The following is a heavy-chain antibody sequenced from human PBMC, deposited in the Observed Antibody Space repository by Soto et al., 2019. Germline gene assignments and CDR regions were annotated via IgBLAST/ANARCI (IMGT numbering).Heavy chain of an antibody. J-gene: IGHJ5*02. CDR2: ISYDGSNK. CDR3: AKDPGELIVVGTFDP. CDR1: GFTFSSYG. V-gene: IGHV3-30*18. Sequence: QVQLVESGGGVVQPGRSLRLSCAASGFTFSSYGMHWVRQAPGKGLEWVAVISYDGSNKYYADSVKGRFTISRDNSKNTLYLQMNSLRAEDTAVYYCAKDPGELIVVGTFDPWGQGTLVTVSS. D-gene: IGHD3-22*01.